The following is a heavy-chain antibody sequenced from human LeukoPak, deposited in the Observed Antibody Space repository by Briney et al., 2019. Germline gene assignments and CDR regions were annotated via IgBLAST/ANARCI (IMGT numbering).Heavy chain of an antibody. Sequence: SVKVSCKASGYTFTSYGISWVRQAPGQGLEWMGGILPIVNTADYAQKFQGRVTITADESTSTAYMDLSSLRSEDTAVYYCARLTIGDYGDRESGFDYWGQGTLVTVSS. CDR2: ILPIVNTA. CDR1: GYTFTSYG. V-gene: IGHV1-69*13. J-gene: IGHJ4*02. CDR3: ARLTIGDYGDRESGFDY. D-gene: IGHD4-17*01.